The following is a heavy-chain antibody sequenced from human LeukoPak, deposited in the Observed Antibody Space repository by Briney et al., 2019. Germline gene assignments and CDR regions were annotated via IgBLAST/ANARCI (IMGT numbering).Heavy chain of an antibody. D-gene: IGHD2-8*01. J-gene: IGHJ6*03. CDR1: GFTVFSNY. Sequence: GGSLRLSCAASGFTVFSNYMSWVRQAPGKGLEWVSVIYSDGTTYYADSVQGRFTISRDNSKNTVYLQMKSLRAEDTAVYFCARERCYYYYYMDVWGKGTTVTVSS. V-gene: IGHV3-53*01. CDR2: IYSDGTT. CDR3: ARERCYYYYYMDV.